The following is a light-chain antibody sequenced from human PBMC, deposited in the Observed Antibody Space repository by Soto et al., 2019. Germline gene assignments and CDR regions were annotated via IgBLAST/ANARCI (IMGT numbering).Light chain of an antibody. Sequence: QSALTQPASVSGSPGQSITISCTGTSSDVGGYNFVSWYQQHPGKAPKLIIYDVSNRPSGVSYRFSGSKSCNTASLTISGLQAEDEADYYCCSYTGRSTHVFGAGTKVTVL. CDR3: CSYTGRSTHV. V-gene: IGLV2-14*01. J-gene: IGLJ1*01. CDR2: DVS. CDR1: SSDVGGYNF.